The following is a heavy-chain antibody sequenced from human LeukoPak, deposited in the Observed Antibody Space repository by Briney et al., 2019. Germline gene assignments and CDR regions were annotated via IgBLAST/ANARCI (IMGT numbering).Heavy chain of an antibody. D-gene: IGHD1-26*01. J-gene: IGHJ4*02. V-gene: IGHV3-30*18. CDR1: GFTFSNSV. Sequence: PGGSLRLSCAASGFTFSNSVMHWVRHAPGKGLEWVAVISYDGSHKFYADSVKGRFTISRDNSKNTLYLQMNSLRAEGTAVYYCAKGGSYRPPDYWGQGTLVTVPS. CDR2: ISYDGSHK. CDR3: AKGGSYRPPDY.